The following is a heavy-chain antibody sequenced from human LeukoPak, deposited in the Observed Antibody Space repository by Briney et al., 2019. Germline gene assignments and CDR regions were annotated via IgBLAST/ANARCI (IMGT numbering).Heavy chain of an antibody. J-gene: IGHJ4*02. D-gene: IGHD1-1*01. V-gene: IGHV1-18*01. Sequence: SVKVSCKASGYTFTSYGISWVRQAPGQGLEWMGWISANNGDTDYPPKLQDRVTMTTDTYTSTAYMELRSLRSDDTAMYYCARESHETREDYWGQGTLVTVSS. CDR3: ARESHETREDY. CDR1: GYTFTSYG. CDR2: ISANNGDT.